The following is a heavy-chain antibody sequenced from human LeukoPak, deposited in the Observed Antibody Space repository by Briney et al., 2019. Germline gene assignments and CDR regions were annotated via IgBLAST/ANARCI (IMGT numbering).Heavy chain of an antibody. CDR3: ARHDGDYSDYFDY. Sequence: GGSLRLSCAASGFTFSSYWMSLVRQAPGKGLDWVANIKQDGSEKYYVDSVKGRFTISRDNAQNSLYLQMNSLRAEDTAVYYCARHDGDYSDYFDYWGQGTLVTVSS. CDR2: IKQDGSEK. J-gene: IGHJ4*02. CDR1: GFTFSSYW. D-gene: IGHD4-17*01. V-gene: IGHV3-7*01.